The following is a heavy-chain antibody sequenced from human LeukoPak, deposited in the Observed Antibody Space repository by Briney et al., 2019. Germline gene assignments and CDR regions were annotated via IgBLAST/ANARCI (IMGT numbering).Heavy chain of an antibody. V-gene: IGHV3-23*01. D-gene: IGHD4-11*01. J-gene: IGHJ6*02. Sequence: AGGSLRLSCAASGFTFSSYSMNWVRQAPGKGLEWVSAISGSGGSTYYADSVKGRFTISRDNSKNTLYLQMNSLRAEDTAVYYCAKDSNSNYPGGYYYYGMDVWGQGTTVTVSS. CDR1: GFTFSSYS. CDR2: ISGSGGST. CDR3: AKDSNSNYPGGYYYYGMDV.